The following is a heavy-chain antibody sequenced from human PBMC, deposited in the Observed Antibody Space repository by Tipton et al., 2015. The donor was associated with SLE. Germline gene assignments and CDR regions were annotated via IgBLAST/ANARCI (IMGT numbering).Heavy chain of an antibody. V-gene: IGHV4-31*03. D-gene: IGHD3-3*01. CDR1: GGSISSGGYY. Sequence: TLSLTCTVSGGSISSGGYYWSWIRQHPGKGLEWIGYIYYSGSTYYNLSLKSRVTISVDTSKNQFSLKLSSVTAADTAVYYCAREEENDFWSGGDAFDIWGQGTMVTVSS. J-gene: IGHJ3*02. CDR2: IYYSGST. CDR3: AREEENDFWSGGDAFDI.